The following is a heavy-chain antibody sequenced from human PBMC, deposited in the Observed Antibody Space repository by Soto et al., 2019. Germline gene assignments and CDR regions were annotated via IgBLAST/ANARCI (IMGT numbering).Heavy chain of an antibody. J-gene: IGHJ4*02. CDR2: ISYDGSNK. Sequence: PGGSLRLSCAASGFTFSSYGMHWVRQAPGKGLEWVAVISYDGSNKYYADSVKGRFTISRDNSKNTLYLQMNSLRAEDTAVYYCAKVAYYYDSRGPVYYWGQGTLVTVSS. V-gene: IGHV3-30*18. D-gene: IGHD3-22*01. CDR3: AKVAYYYDSRGPVYY. CDR1: GFTFSSYG.